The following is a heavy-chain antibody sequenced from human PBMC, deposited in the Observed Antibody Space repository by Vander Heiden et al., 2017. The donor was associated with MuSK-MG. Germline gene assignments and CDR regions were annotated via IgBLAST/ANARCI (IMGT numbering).Heavy chain of an antibody. V-gene: IGHV3-15*01. CDR2: IKSKTDGGTT. Sequence: EVQLVESGGGLVKPGGSLRLSCAASGFTFSNAWMSWVRQAPGKELEWVGRIKSKTDGGTTDYAAPVKGRFTISRDDSKNTLYLQMNSLKTEDTAVYYCTTDRVSLHSMVRGVITDYWGQGTLVTVSS. CDR3: TTDRVSLHSMVRGVITDY. CDR1: GFTFSNAW. J-gene: IGHJ4*02. D-gene: IGHD3-10*01.